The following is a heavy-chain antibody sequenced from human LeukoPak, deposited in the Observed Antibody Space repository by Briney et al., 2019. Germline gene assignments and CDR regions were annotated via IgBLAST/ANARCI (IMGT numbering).Heavy chain of an antibody. V-gene: IGHV1-2*02. Sequence: ASVKVSCKASGYTFTGYYMHWVRQAPGQGLEWMGWINPNSGGTNYAQRFQGRATMTRDTSISTAYMELSRLRFDDTAVYYCASDYTSWFDPWGQGTLVTVSS. CDR3: ASDYTSWFDP. CDR2: INPNSGGT. D-gene: IGHD4-4*01. CDR1: GYTFTGYY. J-gene: IGHJ5*02.